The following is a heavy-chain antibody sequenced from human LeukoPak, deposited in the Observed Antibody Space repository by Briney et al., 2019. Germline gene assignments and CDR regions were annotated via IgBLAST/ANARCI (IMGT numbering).Heavy chain of an antibody. CDR2: ISSSGSTI. V-gene: IGHV3-48*04. CDR1: GFTFSSYS. CDR3: TTDLAAVAGQWNYFDY. J-gene: IGHJ4*02. D-gene: IGHD6-19*01. Sequence: PGGSLRLSCTASGFTFSSYSMNWVRQAPGKGLEWVSYISSSGSTIYYADSVKGRFTISRDNAKNSLYLQMNSLRAEDTAVYYCTTDLAAVAGQWNYFDYWGQGTLVTVSS.